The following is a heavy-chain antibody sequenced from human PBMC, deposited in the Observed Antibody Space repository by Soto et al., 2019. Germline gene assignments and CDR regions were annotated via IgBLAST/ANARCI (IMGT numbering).Heavy chain of an antibody. CDR2: IVREGSEK. CDR1: GFAFSSHG. Sequence: QVQLVESGGGVVQPGRSLRLSCAASGFAFSSHGMHWVRQAPGKGLEWVAVIVREGSEKHYAGSVKGRFTISRDNSKNTLYLEMNSLRAEDTAVYYCARDDDYDDNGLDSWGQGTLVTVSS. V-gene: IGHV3-33*01. J-gene: IGHJ5*01. D-gene: IGHD4-17*01. CDR3: ARDDDYDDNGLDS.